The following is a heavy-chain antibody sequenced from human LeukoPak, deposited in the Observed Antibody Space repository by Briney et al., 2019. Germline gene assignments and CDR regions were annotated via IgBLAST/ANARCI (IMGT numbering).Heavy chain of an antibody. V-gene: IGHV1-2*06. CDR1: GYTFTGYY. D-gene: IGHD3-3*01. CDR3: ARAPGMEWLPDY. CDR2: INPNSGGT. Sequence: ASXKVSCKASGYTFTGYYMHWVRQAPGQGLEWMGRINPNSGGTNYAQKFQGRVTMTRDTSISTAYMELSRLRSDDTAVYYCARAPGMEWLPDYWGQGTLVTVSS. J-gene: IGHJ4*02.